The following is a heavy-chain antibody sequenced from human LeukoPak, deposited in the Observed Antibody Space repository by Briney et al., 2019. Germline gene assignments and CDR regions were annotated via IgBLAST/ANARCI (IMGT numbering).Heavy chain of an antibody. Sequence: GGSLRLSCAASGFTFSSYGMHWVRQAPGKGLEWVAVIWYDGSNKYYADSVKGRFTISRDNSKNTLYLQMNSLRAEDTAVYYCARVGSSSSGGNWFDPWGQGTLVTVSS. D-gene: IGHD6-6*01. CDR1: GFTFSSYG. CDR3: ARVGSSSSGGNWFDP. CDR2: IWYDGSNK. J-gene: IGHJ5*02. V-gene: IGHV3-33*08.